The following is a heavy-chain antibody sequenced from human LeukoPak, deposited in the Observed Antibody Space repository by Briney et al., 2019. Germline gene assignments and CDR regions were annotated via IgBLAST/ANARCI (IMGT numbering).Heavy chain of an antibody. CDR3: ARDDGVAIRGHFDY. CDR2: IYYSGTT. V-gene: IGHV4-39*07. J-gene: IGHJ4*02. CDR1: GGSTNSSTYY. Sequence: SETLSLTCTVSGGSTNSSTYYWGWIRQPPGRGLEWIGSIYYSGTTYYNPPLKSRVSISVDTSKNNFSLKVTSETAADTAVYYCARDDGVAIRGHFDYWGQGTLVTVSS. D-gene: IGHD3-3*01.